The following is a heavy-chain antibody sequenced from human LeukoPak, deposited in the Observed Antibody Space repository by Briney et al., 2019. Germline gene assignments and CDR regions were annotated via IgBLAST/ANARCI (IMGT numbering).Heavy chain of an antibody. CDR3: AKRYYDSSGYRWFDY. Sequence: PGASLRLSCAASGFTFSSYAMSWVRQAPGKGLEWVSTISGISGSTYYADSVKGRFTISRDNSKNTLYLQMNSLRAEDTAVYYCAKRYYDSSGYRWFDYWDQGTLVTVSS. CDR2: ISGISGST. D-gene: IGHD3-22*01. V-gene: IGHV3-23*01. J-gene: IGHJ4*02. CDR1: GFTFSSYA.